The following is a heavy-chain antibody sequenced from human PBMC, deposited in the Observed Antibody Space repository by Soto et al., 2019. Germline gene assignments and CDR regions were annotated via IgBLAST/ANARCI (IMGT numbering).Heavy chain of an antibody. D-gene: IGHD5-18*01. Sequence: LSLTCTVSGGSIRSGGYYWSWIRQHPGKGLEWIGYIYYSGSTYYNPSLKSRVTISVDTSKNQFSLKLSSVTAADTAVYYCARSTAMVGGYYYYGMDVWGQGTTVTVSS. V-gene: IGHV4-31*03. J-gene: IGHJ6*02. CDR2: IYYSGST. CDR3: ARSTAMVGGYYYYGMDV. CDR1: GGSIRSGGYY.